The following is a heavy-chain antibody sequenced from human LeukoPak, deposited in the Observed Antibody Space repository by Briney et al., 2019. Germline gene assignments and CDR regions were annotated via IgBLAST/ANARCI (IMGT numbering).Heavy chain of an antibody. CDR1: GFTLSTYW. V-gene: IGHV3-74*01. J-gene: IGHJ4*02. D-gene: IGHD6-13*01. CDR3: ARGSSSVNY. Sequence: GGSLRLSCAASGFTLSTYWMHWVRHAPGKGLVWVSRINPDGSTTTYADSVEGRFTISRDNAKNSLYLQMNSLRAEDTAVYYCARGSSSVNYWGQGTLVTVSS. CDR2: INPDGSTT.